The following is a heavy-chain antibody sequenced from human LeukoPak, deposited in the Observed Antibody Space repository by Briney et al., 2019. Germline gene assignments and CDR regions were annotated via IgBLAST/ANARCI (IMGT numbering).Heavy chain of an antibody. J-gene: IGHJ4*02. Sequence: PGGSLRLSCAASGFTFSSYWMSWVRQAPGKGLEWVANIKQDGSEKYYVDSVKGRFTISRDNAKNSLYLQMNSLRAEDEAVYYCARGRVYGGNPGGYWGQGTLVTVSS. CDR2: IKQDGSEK. CDR3: ARGRVYGGNPGGY. CDR1: GFTFSSYW. D-gene: IGHD4-23*01. V-gene: IGHV3-7*01.